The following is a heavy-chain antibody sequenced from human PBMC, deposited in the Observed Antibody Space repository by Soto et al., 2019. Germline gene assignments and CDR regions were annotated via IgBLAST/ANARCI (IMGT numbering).Heavy chain of an antibody. CDR2: IYHSGST. V-gene: IGHV4-4*02. CDR3: ARDRSMVRGVYYFDY. D-gene: IGHD3-10*01. Sequence: PSETLSLTCAVSSGSISSSNWWSWVRQPPGKGLEWIGEIYHSGSTNYNPSLKSRVTISVDKSKNQFSLKLSSVTAADTAVYYCARDRSMVRGVYYFDYWGQGTLVTVSS. CDR1: SGSISSSNW. J-gene: IGHJ4*02.